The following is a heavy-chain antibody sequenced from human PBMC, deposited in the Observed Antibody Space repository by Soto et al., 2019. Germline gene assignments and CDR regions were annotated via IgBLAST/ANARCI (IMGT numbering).Heavy chain of an antibody. CDR2: IIPMFGTG. CDR1: GGTFSSYV. V-gene: IGHV1-69*01. CDR3: AGRYCSGGGCYYYYYGMDV. D-gene: IGHD2-15*01. Sequence: QVQLVQSGAEVKKPGSSVKVSCKASGGTFSSYVIIWVRQAPGQGLEWMGGIIPMFGTGNYAQKFQGRVTITADESTRTAHMELNSLRSEDTAVYYCAGRYCSGGGCYYYYYGMDVWGQGTTVTVSS. J-gene: IGHJ6*02.